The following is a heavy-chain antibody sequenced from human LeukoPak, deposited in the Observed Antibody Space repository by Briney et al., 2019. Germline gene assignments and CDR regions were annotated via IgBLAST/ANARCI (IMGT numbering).Heavy chain of an antibody. CDR3: VRDGRGSNIHDSHDY. D-gene: IGHD4-23*01. J-gene: IGHJ4*02. Sequence: GGSLRLSCAASGFTFNNYAMQWVRQPPGKGLEYVSAISSNGGSTYYANSVKGRFTISRDNSKNTLYLQMGSLRAEDTAVYYCVRDGRGSNIHDSHDYWGQGTLVTVSS. CDR2: ISSNGGST. V-gene: IGHV3-64*01. CDR1: GFTFNNYA.